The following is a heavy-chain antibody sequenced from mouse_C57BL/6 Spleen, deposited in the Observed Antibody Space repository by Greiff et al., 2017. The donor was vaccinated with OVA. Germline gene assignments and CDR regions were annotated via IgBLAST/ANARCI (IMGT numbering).Heavy chain of an antibody. CDR1: GFTFSSYA. CDR3: AREGKFITTVQAWFAY. D-gene: IGHD1-1*01. V-gene: IGHV5-4*01. Sequence: EVQLQESGGGLVKPGGSLKLSCAASGFTFSSYAMSWVRQTPEKRLEWVATISDGGSYTYYPDNVKGRFTISRDNAKNNLYLQMSHLKSEDTAMYYCAREGKFITTVQAWFAYWGQGTLVTVSA. CDR2: ISDGGSYT. J-gene: IGHJ3*01.